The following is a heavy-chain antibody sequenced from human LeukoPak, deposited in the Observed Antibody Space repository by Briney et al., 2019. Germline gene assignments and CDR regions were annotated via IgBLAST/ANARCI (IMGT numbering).Heavy chain of an antibody. CDR2: INPNRGDT. Sequence: ASVKVSCKASGYTFTGYYIHWVRQAPGQGLEWVGWINPNRGDTNSAQKFQGRVTMTRDTSVSTAYMEVSSLRFDDTAVYYCAVCSANFDYWGQGTLVTVSS. CDR3: AVCSANFDY. D-gene: IGHD3-10*02. J-gene: IGHJ4*02. CDR1: GYTFTGYY. V-gene: IGHV1-2*02.